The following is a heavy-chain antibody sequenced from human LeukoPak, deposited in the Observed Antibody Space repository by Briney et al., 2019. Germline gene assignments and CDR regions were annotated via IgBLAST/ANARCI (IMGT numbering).Heavy chain of an antibody. CDR2: IKEDGSEK. Sequence: GGSLRLSCAASGFTFSNYWMSWVRQAPGKRLEWVANIKEDGSEKYYVDSVKGRFTISRDNAKNSLYLQMNSLRAEDTAVYYCARDEPYYDFWSGYSNNWFDPWGQGTLVTVSS. D-gene: IGHD3-3*01. CDR1: GFTFSNYW. J-gene: IGHJ5*02. CDR3: ARDEPYYDFWSGYSNNWFDP. V-gene: IGHV3-7*01.